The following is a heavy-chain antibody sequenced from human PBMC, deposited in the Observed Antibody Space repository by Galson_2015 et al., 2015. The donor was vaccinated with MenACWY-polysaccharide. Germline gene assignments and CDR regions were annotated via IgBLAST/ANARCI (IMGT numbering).Heavy chain of an antibody. J-gene: IGHJ6*02. CDR2: ISYDGTNK. V-gene: IGHV3-30-3*01. CDR3: AREYVGRTGCQGIDV. Sequence: SLRLSCAASGFTFSSYAMHWVRQAPGKGLEWVAVISYDGTNKYFADSVRGRFTISRDNSKRMLYMEMNSLRAADTAVYYCAREYVGRTGCQGIDVWGQGTAVAVSS. CDR1: GFTFSSYA. D-gene: IGHD2-2*01.